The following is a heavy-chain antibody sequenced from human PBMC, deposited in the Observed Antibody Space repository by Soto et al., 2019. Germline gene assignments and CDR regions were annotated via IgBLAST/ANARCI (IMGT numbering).Heavy chain of an antibody. Sequence: GGSLRLSCAVSGFMFSSYAMTWVRQAPGKGLEWVSSISGSGGSTYYSDSVRGRFTISRDNSKKMLYLEMNSLKGDDTAVYYCAKDGSWGDHYYFDNWCQGTLVTVSS. D-gene: IGHD2-21*02. V-gene: IGHV3-23*01. CDR1: GFMFSSYA. CDR3: AKDGSWGDHYYFDN. J-gene: IGHJ4*02. CDR2: ISGSGGST.